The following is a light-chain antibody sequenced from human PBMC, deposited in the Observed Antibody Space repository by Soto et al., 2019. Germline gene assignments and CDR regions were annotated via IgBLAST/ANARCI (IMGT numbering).Light chain of an antibody. J-gene: IGLJ3*02. CDR2: ENN. CDR3: GTWDSSLSAWV. CDR1: NSNIGNNY. Sequence: QSVLTQPPSVSAAPGQKVTISCSGSNSNIGNNYVSWYQQLPGTAPKLLIYENNKRTSGIPDRFSGSKSGTSATLGITGLQTGDEADYYCGTWDSSLSAWVFGGGTKLTVL. V-gene: IGLV1-51*02.